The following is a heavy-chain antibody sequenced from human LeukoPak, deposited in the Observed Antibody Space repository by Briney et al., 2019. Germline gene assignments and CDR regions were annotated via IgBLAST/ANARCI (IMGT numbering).Heavy chain of an antibody. Sequence: PSGTLSLTCTVSGGSITTYYWSWIRQPAGKGLEWIGRIYTRGSTNYNPSLKSRVTMSVDTSKNQLSLKLSSVTAADTAVYYCAGEGHYYDSTGYYYGGEDYWGQGTLVTVSS. V-gene: IGHV4-4*07. D-gene: IGHD3-22*01. CDR2: IYTRGST. J-gene: IGHJ4*02. CDR3: AGEGHYYDSTGYYYGGEDY. CDR1: GGSITTYY.